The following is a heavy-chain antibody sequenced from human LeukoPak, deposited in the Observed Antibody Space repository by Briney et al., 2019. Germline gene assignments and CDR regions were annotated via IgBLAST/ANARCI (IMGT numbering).Heavy chain of an antibody. D-gene: IGHD2-2*01. J-gene: IGHJ6*02. CDR2: ISSSSSTI. V-gene: IGHV3-48*02. Sequence: GGSLRLSCAASGFTFSSYSMNWVRQAPGKGLEWVSYISSSSSTIYYTDSVKGRFTISRDNAKNSLYLQMNSLRDEDTAVYYCARAYCSSTSCRDYYYGMDVWGQGTTVTVSS. CDR3: ARAYCSSTSCRDYYYGMDV. CDR1: GFTFSSYS.